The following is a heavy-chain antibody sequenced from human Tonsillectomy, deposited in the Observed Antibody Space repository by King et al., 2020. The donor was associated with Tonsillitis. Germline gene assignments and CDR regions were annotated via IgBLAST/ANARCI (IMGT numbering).Heavy chain of an antibody. CDR3: TRLRGSGSYPSGDYYYGMDV. CDR1: GYSFTSYW. J-gene: IGHJ6*02. D-gene: IGHD3-10*01. CDR2: IYPGDSTA. V-gene: IGHV5-51*01. Sequence: VQLVESGAEVKKPGESLKISCQGSGYSFTSYWIGWVRQLPGKGLEWMGIIYPGDSTARYSPSFQGQVIISGDKSISTAYLQWSSLKASDSAMYYCTRLRGSGSYPSGDYYYGMDVWGQGTTVTVSS.